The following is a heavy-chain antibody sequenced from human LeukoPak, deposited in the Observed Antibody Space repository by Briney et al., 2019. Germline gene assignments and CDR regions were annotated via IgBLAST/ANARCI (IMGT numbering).Heavy chain of an antibody. CDR1: GFTFDDYA. Sequence: GGSLRLPCAASGFTFDDYAMHWVRQAPGKGLEWVSGISWNSGSIGYADSVKGRFTISRDNAKNSLYLQMNSLRAEDMALYYCAKATTPFIVATISQSASTVDYGGQRPLVTVSS. CDR3: AKATTPFIVATISQSASTVDY. CDR2: ISWNSGSI. J-gene: IGHJ4*02. V-gene: IGHV3-9*03. D-gene: IGHD5-12*01.